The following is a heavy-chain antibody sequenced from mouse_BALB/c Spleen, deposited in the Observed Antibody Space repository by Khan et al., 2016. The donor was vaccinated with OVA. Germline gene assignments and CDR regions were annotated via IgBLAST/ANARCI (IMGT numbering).Heavy chain of an antibody. Sequence: VQLKQPGPGLVKPSQSLSLTCTVTGYSITSAYAWNWIRQFPGNKLECMGFISYSGNTNYNPSLKSRISITRDTSKNHFFRELKSVTTEDTATDYCARVEGGDFDYWGQGTTLTVSS. V-gene: IGHV3-2*02. CDR1: GYSITSAYA. J-gene: IGHJ2*01. CDR2: ISYSGNT. CDR3: ARVEGGDFDY.